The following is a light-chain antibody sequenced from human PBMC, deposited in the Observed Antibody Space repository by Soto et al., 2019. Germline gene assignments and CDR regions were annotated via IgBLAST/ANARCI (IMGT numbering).Light chain of an antibody. J-gene: IGKJ4*01. CDR3: QQSYKPP. Sequence: DIQMTQSPSSLSASVGDRVTITCRASQSISSYLNWYQQKPGKAPKLLIYAASSLQSGVPSRFSGSGSGTDFTLTISSLQPEDFATYYCQQSYKPPFGGGTKVEIK. CDR2: AAS. V-gene: IGKV1-39*01. CDR1: QSISSY.